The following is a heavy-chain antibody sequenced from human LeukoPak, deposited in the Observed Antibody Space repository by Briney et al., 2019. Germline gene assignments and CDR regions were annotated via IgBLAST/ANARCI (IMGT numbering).Heavy chain of an antibody. V-gene: IGHV4-38-2*02. CDR1: GYSITTGYY. CDR3: ARDQDYYGSGSYGPDY. Sequence: SETLSLTCTVSGYSITTGYYWGWIRQPPGKGLEWIASIYTTGSTFYNPSLKSRVTISVDLSNNQFSLKMASMTAADTAVYYCARDQDYYGSGSYGPDYWGQGILVTVSS. CDR2: IYTTGST. J-gene: IGHJ4*02. D-gene: IGHD3-10*01.